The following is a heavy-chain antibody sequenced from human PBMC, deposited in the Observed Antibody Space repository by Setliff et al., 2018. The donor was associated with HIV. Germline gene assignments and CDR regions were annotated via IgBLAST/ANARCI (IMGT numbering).Heavy chain of an antibody. CDR1: GGSVSTGNYY. CDR3: TRRGADSYYPRPLDV. D-gene: IGHD3-10*01. V-gene: IGHV4-61*01. CDR2: IFYSGST. J-gene: IGHJ6*04. Sequence: SSETLSLTCTVSGGSVSTGNYYWNWIRLPPGKGLEWIGYIFYSGSTNYNPSLKSRVTISVDTSKNQFSLILNSVTAADTAIYYCTRRGADSYYPRPLDVWGKGTTVTVSS.